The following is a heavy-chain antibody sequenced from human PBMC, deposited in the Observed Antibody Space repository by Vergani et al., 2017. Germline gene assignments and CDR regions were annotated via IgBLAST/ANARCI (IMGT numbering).Heavy chain of an antibody. D-gene: IGHD2-15*01. CDR2: MNPNSGNT. CDR3: ARVPVVVVAATRYYYGMDV. Sequence: QVQLVQSGAEVKKPGASVKVSCKASGYTFTSYDINWVRQATGQGLEWMGWMNPNSGNTGYAQKFQGRVTMTRNPSISTAYMELSSLRSEDTAVYYCARVPVVVVAATRYYYGMDVWGQGTTVTVSS. CDR1: GYTFTSYD. J-gene: IGHJ6*02. V-gene: IGHV1-8*01.